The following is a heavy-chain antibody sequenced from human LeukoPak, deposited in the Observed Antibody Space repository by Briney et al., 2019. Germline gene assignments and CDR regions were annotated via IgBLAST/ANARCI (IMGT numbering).Heavy chain of an antibody. D-gene: IGHD3-10*01. J-gene: IGHJ4*02. CDR3: AKYGSGSYSGILDY. CDR1: GFTFSSFG. CDR2: IRYDGSNK. V-gene: IGHV3-30*02. Sequence: GGSLRLSCAASGFTFSSFGMHWLRQAPGKGLEWVAFIRYDGSNKNYADSVKGRFTISRDNSKNKLYLQMNSLRAEDTAVYYCAKYGSGSYSGILDYWGQGTLVTVSS.